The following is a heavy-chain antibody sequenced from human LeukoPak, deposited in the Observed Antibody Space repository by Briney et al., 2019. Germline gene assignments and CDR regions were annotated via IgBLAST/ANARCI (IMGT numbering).Heavy chain of an antibody. CDR2: IYHSGST. J-gene: IGHJ4*02. V-gene: IGHV4-59*01. CDR3: ATRYSSTWYYLDY. CDR1: GDSISSYY. Sequence: SETLSHTCTVSGDSISSYYWSWIRQPPGKGLEWIGYIYHSGSTNYNPSLKSRVTISADTSKDQFSLKLASVTAADTAVYYCATRYSSTWYYLDYWGQGTLVTVSS. D-gene: IGHD6-13*01.